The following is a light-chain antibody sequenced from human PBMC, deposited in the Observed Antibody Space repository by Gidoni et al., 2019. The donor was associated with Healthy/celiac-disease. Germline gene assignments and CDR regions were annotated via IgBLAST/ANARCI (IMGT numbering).Light chain of an antibody. Sequence: EIVLTQSPATLSLSPGERATHSCRASQSVRNYLAWYQQKRGQSPRLLIHDASSRATGIPARFSGSGSGTDFTLTISSLEPEDFATYYCQQRSDWPLTFGGGTKVEIK. J-gene: IGKJ4*01. V-gene: IGKV3-11*01. CDR2: DAS. CDR3: QQRSDWPLT. CDR1: QSVRNY.